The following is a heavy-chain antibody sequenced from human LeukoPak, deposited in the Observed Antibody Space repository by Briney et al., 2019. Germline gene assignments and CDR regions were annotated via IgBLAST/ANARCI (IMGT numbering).Heavy chain of an antibody. V-gene: IGHV4-4*07. Sequence: SETLSLTCTVSGGSISSYYWSWIRQPAGKGLEWIGRIYTSGSTNYNPSLKSRVTMSVDTSKNQFSLKLSSVTAADTAVYYCAREVMTTVTTYYYYMDVWGKGTTVTISS. CDR3: AREVMTTVTTYYYYMDV. J-gene: IGHJ6*03. CDR2: IYTSGST. CDR1: GGSISSYY. D-gene: IGHD4-17*01.